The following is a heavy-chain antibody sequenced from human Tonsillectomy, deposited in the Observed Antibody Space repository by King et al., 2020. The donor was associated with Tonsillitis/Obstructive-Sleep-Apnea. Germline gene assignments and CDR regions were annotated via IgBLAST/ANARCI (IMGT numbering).Heavy chain of an antibody. CDR3: GRWYCRSGGCFGGGDY. V-gene: IGHV1-46*04. J-gene: IGHJ4*02. D-gene: IGHD2-15*01. CDR2: LPPRDGTP. Sequence: PGASVRVSCPASGSPFTPSSLPWVRPAPGPGLAWLGLLPPRDGTPSSAPTLQGRVTMTRDTSTSTGYRGLSSLTYEDTAMYYCGRWYCRSGGCFGGGDYWGQGTLVTVSS. CDR1: GSPFTPSS.